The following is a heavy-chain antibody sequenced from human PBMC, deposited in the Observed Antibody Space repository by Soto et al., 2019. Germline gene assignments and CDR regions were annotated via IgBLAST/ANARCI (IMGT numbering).Heavy chain of an antibody. CDR3: ARDRPASYIPYGMDV. D-gene: IGHD1-20*01. Sequence: QVHLVQSGSEVKKPASSVKVSCKASGGTFTSYAISWVRQAPGQGLEWMGGIIPMFGAADYAQNFQGRVTITADKSTSTAYMELSSLRSEDTAVYYCARDRPASYIPYGMDVWGQGTTVTVSS. CDR2: IIPMFGAA. V-gene: IGHV1-69*06. CDR1: GGTFTSYA. J-gene: IGHJ6*02.